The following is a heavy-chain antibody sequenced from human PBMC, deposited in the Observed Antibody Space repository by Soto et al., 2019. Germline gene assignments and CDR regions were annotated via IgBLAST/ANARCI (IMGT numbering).Heavy chain of an antibody. CDR3: ARASPYYYDSSGYSLLLDY. D-gene: IGHD3-22*01. CDR1: GGSISSGGYS. CDR2: IYHSGST. Sequence: KTSETLSLTCAVSGGSISSGGYSWSWIRQPPGKGLEWIGYIYHSGSTYYNPSLKSRVTISVDRSKNQFSLKLSSVTAADTAVYYCARASPYYYDSSGYSLLLDYWGQGTLVTVSS. J-gene: IGHJ4*02. V-gene: IGHV4-30-2*01.